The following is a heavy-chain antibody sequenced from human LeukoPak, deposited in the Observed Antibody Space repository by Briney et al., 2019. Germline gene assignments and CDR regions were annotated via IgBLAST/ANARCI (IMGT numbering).Heavy chain of an antibody. CDR1: GFTFSNYW. J-gene: IGHJ4*02. CDR2: INSDGSST. Sequence: GGSLRLSCAASGFTFSNYWMHWVRQAPGKGLVWVSRINSDGSSTTYADSVKGRFTISRDNAKNTLFLQMDSLRAEDTAVYFCARSTYSGSSYDYWGQGTLVTVSS. D-gene: IGHD1-26*01. CDR3: ARSTYSGSSYDY. V-gene: IGHV3-74*01.